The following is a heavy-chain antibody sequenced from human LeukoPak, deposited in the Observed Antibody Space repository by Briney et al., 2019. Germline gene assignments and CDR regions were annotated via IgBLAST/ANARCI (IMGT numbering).Heavy chain of an antibody. J-gene: IGHJ5*02. Sequence: SETLSLTCTVSGYSISSGYYWGWIRQPPGKGLEWIGSIYHSGSTYYNPSLKSRVTISVDTSKNQFSLKLSSVTAADTAVYYCARDSITMIVVVSYNWFDPWGQGTLVTVSS. CDR2: IYHSGST. D-gene: IGHD3-22*01. CDR3: ARDSITMIVVVSYNWFDP. CDR1: GYSISSGYY. V-gene: IGHV4-38-2*02.